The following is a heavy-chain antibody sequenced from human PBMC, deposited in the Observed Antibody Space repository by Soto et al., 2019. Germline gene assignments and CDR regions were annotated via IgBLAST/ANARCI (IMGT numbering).Heavy chain of an antibody. Sequence: QVQLVESGGGVVQPGRSLRLSCAASGFTFSSYGMHWVRQAPGTGLEWVAVISYDGSNKYYADSVKGRFTISRDNSKNTLYLQMNSLRAEDTAVYYCAKATYRSSWYYYYGMEVWGQGTTVTVSS. D-gene: IGHD6-13*01. J-gene: IGHJ6*02. CDR2: ISYDGSNK. CDR1: GFTFSSYG. CDR3: AKATYRSSWYYYYGMEV. V-gene: IGHV3-30*18.